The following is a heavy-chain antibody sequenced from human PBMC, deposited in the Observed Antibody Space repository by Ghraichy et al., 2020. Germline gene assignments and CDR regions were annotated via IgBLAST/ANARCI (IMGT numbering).Heavy chain of an antibody. CDR3: AADKGVGAHDY. V-gene: IGHV3-7*03. D-gene: IGHD3-3*01. CDR2: MNEDGSGK. CDR1: RLTFTAYW. J-gene: IGHJ4*02. Sequence: GGSLRLSCAAPRLTFTAYWMAWLRQAPGRGLEWVANMNEDGSGKNQLDSVKGRFSISRDNARRSLYLQMNSLRVDDTAIYYCAADKGVGAHDYWGQGSLVSVSS.